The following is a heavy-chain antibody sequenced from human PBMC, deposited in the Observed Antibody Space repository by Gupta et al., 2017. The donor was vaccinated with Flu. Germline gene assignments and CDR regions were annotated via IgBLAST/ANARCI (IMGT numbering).Heavy chain of an antibody. V-gene: IGHV4-59*01. Sequence: QVELQESGPGLVKPSETLSLICTVSGGSISGSYWGWLRQPPGRNLEWIGYIHSGGNTRYNPSLDRRVTISVDTSKDHFSLNLSSVTAADTATYYCARHIRGYFAGSDEYFYGFDVWGQGTTVTVSS. J-gene: IGHJ6*01. D-gene: IGHD2/OR15-2a*01. CDR2: IHSGGNT. CDR3: ARHIRGYFAGSDEYFYGFDV. CDR1: GGSISGSY.